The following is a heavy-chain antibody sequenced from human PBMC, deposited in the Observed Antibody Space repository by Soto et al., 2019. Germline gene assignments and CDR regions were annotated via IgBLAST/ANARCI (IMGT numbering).Heavy chain of an antibody. J-gene: IGHJ3*02. D-gene: IGHD3-22*01. Sequence: LSETLSRTCTVSGGSISSYYWSWIRQPPGKGLEWIGYIYYSGSTNYNPSLKSRVTISVDTSKNQFSLKLSSVTAADTAVYYCARDYYDSSGYSRHDAFDIWGQGTMVTVSS. V-gene: IGHV4-59*01. CDR1: GGSISSYY. CDR3: ARDYYDSSGYSRHDAFDI. CDR2: IYYSGST.